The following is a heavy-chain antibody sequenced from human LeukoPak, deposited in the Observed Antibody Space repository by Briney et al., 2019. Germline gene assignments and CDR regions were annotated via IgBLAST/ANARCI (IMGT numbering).Heavy chain of an antibody. CDR2: IYHSGGT. D-gene: IGHD2-15*01. Sequence: KPSETLSLTCTVSGYSISSSYYWGWVRQPPGKGLEWIGSIYHSGGTYYNPSLKSRVTISPDTSKNQFSLKLSSVTAADTAVYYCARGKAGYPPLLDYWGLGTLVTVSS. CDR3: ARGKAGYPPLLDY. CDR1: GYSISSSYY. V-gene: IGHV4-38-2*02. J-gene: IGHJ4*02.